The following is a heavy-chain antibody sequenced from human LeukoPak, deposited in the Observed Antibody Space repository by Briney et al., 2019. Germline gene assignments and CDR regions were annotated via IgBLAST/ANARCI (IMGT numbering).Heavy chain of an antibody. CDR1: GGSISSYY. J-gene: IGHJ4*02. CDR2: IYYSGST. V-gene: IGHV4-59*01. D-gene: IGHD1-1*01. Sequence: SETLSLTCTVSGGSISSYYWSWIRQPPGKGLEWIGYIYYSGSTNYNPSLKSRVTISVDTSKNQFSLKLSSVTAADTAVYYCARERKNGRSIDYWGQGTLVTVSS. CDR3: ARERKNGRSIDY.